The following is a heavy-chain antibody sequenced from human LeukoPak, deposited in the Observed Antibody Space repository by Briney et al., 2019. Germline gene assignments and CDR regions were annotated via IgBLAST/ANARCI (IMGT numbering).Heavy chain of an antibody. CDR3: TKDSGSYSADY. J-gene: IGHJ4*02. V-gene: IGHV1-46*01. D-gene: IGHD3-10*01. Sequence: ASVKVSCKATGYTLTYYDISWVRQAPGQGLEWVGIINPSDGDRRNAQKFQGRVTMTRDTSTSTVYMELSSLRSEDTAVYYCTKDSGSYSADYWGQGTLVTVSS. CDR1: GYTLTYYD. CDR2: INPSDGDR.